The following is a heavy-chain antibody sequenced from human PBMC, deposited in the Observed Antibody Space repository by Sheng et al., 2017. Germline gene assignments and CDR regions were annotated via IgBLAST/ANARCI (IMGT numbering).Heavy chain of an antibody. CDR2: IIPIFGTA. CDR1: GGTFSSNG. CDR3: ARDRGAKDAFDI. J-gene: IGHJ3*02. V-gene: IGHV1-69*13. D-gene: IGHD1-26*01. Sequence: QVQLVQSGTEMKMPGSSVKVSCRASGGTFSSNGISWVRQAPGQGLEWMGGIIPIFGTANYAQKFQGRVTNTADESTSTAYMELSSLRSDDTAVYYCARDRGAKDAFDIWGQGDNGQPSLQ.